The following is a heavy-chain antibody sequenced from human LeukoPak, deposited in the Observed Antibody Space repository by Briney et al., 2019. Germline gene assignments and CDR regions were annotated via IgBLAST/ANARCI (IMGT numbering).Heavy chain of an antibody. CDR2: INHSGST. J-gene: IGHJ5*02. CDR1: GGSFSGYY. V-gene: IGHV4-34*01. D-gene: IGHD5-18*01. CDR3: ARALYSYGYRGSRAHWFDP. Sequence: SETLSLTCAVYGGSFSGYYWSWIRQPPGKGLEWIGEINHSGSTNYNPSLKSRATISVDTSKNQFSLKLSSVTAADTAVYYCARALYSYGYRGSRAHWFDPWGQGTLVTVSS.